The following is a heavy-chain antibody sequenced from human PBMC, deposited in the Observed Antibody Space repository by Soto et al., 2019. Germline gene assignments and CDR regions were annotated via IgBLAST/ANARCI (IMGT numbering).Heavy chain of an antibody. CDR3: ARGLGSGWFDY. Sequence: QVQLVQCGAEVKKPGSSVKVSCKASGGTFSSYTISWVRQAHGQGLEWMGRITPILGIANYAQKFQGRVTITADKSTSTAYMELSSLRSEDTAVYYCARGLGSGWFDYWGQGTLVTVSS. D-gene: IGHD3-22*01. CDR1: GGTFSSYT. CDR2: ITPILGIA. V-gene: IGHV1-69*02. J-gene: IGHJ4*02.